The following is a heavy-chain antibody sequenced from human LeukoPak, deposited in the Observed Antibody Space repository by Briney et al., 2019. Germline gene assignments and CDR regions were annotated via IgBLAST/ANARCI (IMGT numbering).Heavy chain of an antibody. V-gene: IGHV4-39*01. CDR1: GGSLSSGNYY. J-gene: IGHJ4*02. Sequence: MASETLSLTCTVSGGSLSSGNYYWGWIRQAPGKGLEWIGSINYSGHTNYNPSLKSRVTIFVDTSQNQFSLRLSSVTAADTAVYYCARPSVPRTYDYWGQGTLLTVSS. CDR2: INYSGHT. D-gene: IGHD2-2*01. CDR3: ARPSVPRTYDY.